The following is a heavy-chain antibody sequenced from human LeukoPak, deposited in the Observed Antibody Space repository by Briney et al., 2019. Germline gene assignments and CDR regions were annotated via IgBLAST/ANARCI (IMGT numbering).Heavy chain of an antibody. CDR1: GYSISSGRY. Sequence: SETLSLTCAVSGYSISSGRYSGWIRQPPGKGLEWIGSIYHSGSTYYNPSLKSRVTISVDTSKNQFSLNLRSVTAADTAVYYCARSLSTAGIDYWGQGTLVTVSS. V-gene: IGHV4-38-2*01. CDR2: IYHSGST. D-gene: IGHD2-2*01. J-gene: IGHJ4*02. CDR3: ARSLSTAGIDY.